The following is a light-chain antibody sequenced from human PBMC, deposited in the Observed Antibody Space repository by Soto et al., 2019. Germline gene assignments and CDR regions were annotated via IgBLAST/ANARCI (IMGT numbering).Light chain of an antibody. CDR1: QRISTW. CDR2: AAS. V-gene: IGKV1-27*01. CDR3: QKYDSALGT. Sequence: DIQMTQSPSTLSASVGDGVTITCLASQRISTWLAWYQQKPGKAPKLLIYAASTLQSGVPSRFSGSGSGTDFTLTISSLQPEDVATYYCQKYDSALGTFGQGTKVDI. J-gene: IGKJ1*01.